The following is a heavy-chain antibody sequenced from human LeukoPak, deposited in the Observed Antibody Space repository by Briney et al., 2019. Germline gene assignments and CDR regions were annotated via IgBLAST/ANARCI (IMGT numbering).Heavy chain of an antibody. J-gene: IGHJ4*02. Sequence: HSGGSLRLSCAASGFTFDDYAMHWVRQAPVKGLEWVSGISWNSGSIGYADSVKGRFTISRDNAKNSLYLQMNSLRAEDTALYYCAKDRRGMEPSFDYWGQGTLVTVSS. CDR1: GFTFDDYA. CDR2: ISWNSGSI. CDR3: AKDRRGMEPSFDY. D-gene: IGHD1-26*01. V-gene: IGHV3-9*01.